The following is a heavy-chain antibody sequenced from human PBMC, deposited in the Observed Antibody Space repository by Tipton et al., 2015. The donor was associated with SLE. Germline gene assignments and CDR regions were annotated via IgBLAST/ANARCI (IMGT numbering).Heavy chain of an antibody. CDR2: TYYTSEWFS. D-gene: IGHD6-19*01. V-gene: IGHV6-1*01. CDR1: GDSLSSNSVS. CDR3: VRVTGIAVAGMRFDP. J-gene: IGHJ5*02. Sequence: TLSLTCAISGDSLSSNSVSWNWIRQSPSRGLEWLGRTYYTSEWFSDYAVSVKSRVTINPDTSKNQFSLQLNSVTPEDTAVYYCVRVTGIAVAGMRFDPWGQGTLVTVSS.